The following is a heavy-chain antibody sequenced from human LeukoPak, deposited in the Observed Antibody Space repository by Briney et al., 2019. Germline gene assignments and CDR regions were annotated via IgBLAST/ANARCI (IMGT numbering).Heavy chain of an antibody. D-gene: IGHD1-1*01. Sequence: GVLRLSCAASGFTLRNYSMNWVRQAPGKGLEWVSSISSSSSYIYYADSVKGRFTISRDNARNSLYLQMNSLRAEDTAVYYCAYYHVNEEPPTFWGQGTLVTVSS. CDR1: GFTLRNYS. J-gene: IGHJ4*02. V-gene: IGHV3-21*01. CDR2: ISSSSSYI. CDR3: AYYHVNEEPPTF.